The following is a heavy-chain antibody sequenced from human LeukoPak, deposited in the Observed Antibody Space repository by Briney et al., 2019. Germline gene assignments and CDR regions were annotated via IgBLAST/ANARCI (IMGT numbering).Heavy chain of an antibody. CDR1: GGSISSYY. Sequence: PSGTPSLTCTVSGGSISSYYWSWIRQPPGKGLEWIGYIYYSGSTNYNPSLKSRVTISVDTSKNQFSLKLSSVTAADTAVYYCAKIVAVPAAQLRGGWFDPWGQGTLVTVSS. CDR3: AKIVAVPAAQLRGGWFDP. D-gene: IGHD2-2*01. CDR2: IYYSGST. V-gene: IGHV4-59*01. J-gene: IGHJ5*02.